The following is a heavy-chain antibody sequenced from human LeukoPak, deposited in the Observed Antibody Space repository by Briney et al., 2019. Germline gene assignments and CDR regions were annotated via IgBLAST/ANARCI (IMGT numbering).Heavy chain of an antibody. CDR3: ARGLAPFDY. CDR2: IYSGGNT. CDR1: GFSFSSDG. Sequence: GGSLRLSCAASGFSFSSDGMHWVRQAPGKGLEWVSVIYSGGNTYYADSVKGRFTISRDNSKNTLYLQMNSLRAEDTAVYFCARGLAPFDYWGQGTLVTVSS. J-gene: IGHJ4*02. V-gene: IGHV3-NL1*01.